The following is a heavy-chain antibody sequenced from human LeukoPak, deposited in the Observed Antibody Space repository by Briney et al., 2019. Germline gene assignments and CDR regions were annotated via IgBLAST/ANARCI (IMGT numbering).Heavy chain of an antibody. CDR2: ISSSSSYI. Sequence: GGSLRLSCAASGFTFSSYSMNWVRQAPGKGLEWVSSISSSSSYIYYADSVKGRFTISRDNAKNSLYLQMNSLRAEDTAVYYCASTNFREMATPVEAFDIWGQGTMVTVSS. J-gene: IGHJ3*02. D-gene: IGHD5-24*01. CDR1: GFTFSSYS. CDR3: ASTNFREMATPVEAFDI. V-gene: IGHV3-21*01.